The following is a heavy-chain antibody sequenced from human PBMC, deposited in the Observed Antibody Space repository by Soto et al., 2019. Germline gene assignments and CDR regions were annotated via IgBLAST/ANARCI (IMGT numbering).Heavy chain of an antibody. CDR2: IFSNDEK. V-gene: IGHV2-26*01. J-gene: IGHJ4*02. D-gene: IGHD1-1*01. CDR3: ARLTGTDDYIDY. CDR1: GFSLSNARMG. Sequence: SGPTLVNPTETLTLTCTVSGFSLSNARMGVSWIRQPPGKALEWLAHIFSNDEKSYSTSLKSRLTISKDTSRSQVVLTMTNMDPVDTATYYCARLTGTDDYIDYWGQGTLVTVSS.